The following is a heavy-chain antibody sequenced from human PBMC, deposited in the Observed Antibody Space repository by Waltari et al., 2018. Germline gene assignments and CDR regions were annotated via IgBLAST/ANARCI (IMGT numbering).Heavy chain of an antibody. Sequence: QVQLQQWGAGLLKPSETLSLTCAVYGGSFSGYYWSWIRQPPGKGLEWIGEINHSGSTNYNPSRKSRVTISVDTSKNQFSLKLSSVTGADTAVYYCARGIGGFLFYWGQGTLVTVSS. CDR3: ARGIGGFLFY. V-gene: IGHV4-34*01. J-gene: IGHJ4*02. CDR1: GGSFSGYY. D-gene: IGHD3-3*01. CDR2: INHSGST.